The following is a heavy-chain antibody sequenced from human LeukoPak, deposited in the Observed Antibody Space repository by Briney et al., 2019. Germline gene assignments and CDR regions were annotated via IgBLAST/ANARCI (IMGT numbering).Heavy chain of an antibody. V-gene: IGHV1-69*05. Sequence: GASVKVSCKASGGTFSSYAISWVRQAPGQGLEWMGGIIPIFGTANYAQKFQGRVTITTDESTSTAYMELSSPRSEDTAVYYCATAGERLDYVWGSYRFDYWGQGTLVTVSS. CDR2: IIPIFGTA. J-gene: IGHJ4*02. CDR3: ATAGERLDYVWGSYRFDY. D-gene: IGHD3-16*02. CDR1: GGTFSSYA.